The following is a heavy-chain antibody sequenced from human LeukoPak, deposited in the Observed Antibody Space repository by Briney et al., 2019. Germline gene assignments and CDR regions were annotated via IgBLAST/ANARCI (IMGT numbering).Heavy chain of an antibody. CDR2: INPNSGGT. J-gene: IGHJ5*02. CDR1: GYTFTGYY. CDR3: ARVHDYGDPPSGFDP. D-gene: IGHD4-17*01. V-gene: IGHV1-2*02. Sequence: ASVKVSCKASGYTFTGYYMHWVRQAPGQGLEWMGWINPNSGGTNYAQKFQGRVTMTRDTSISTAYMELSRLRSDDTAVYYCARVHDYGDPPSGFDPWGQGTLVTVSS.